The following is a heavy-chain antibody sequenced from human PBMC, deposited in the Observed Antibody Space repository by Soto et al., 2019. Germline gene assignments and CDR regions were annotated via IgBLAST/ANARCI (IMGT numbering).Heavy chain of an antibody. Sequence: VQLVQSGAEVKKPGSSVKVSCKASGGTFSSYAISWVRQAPGQGLEWMGGIIPIFGTANYAQKFQGRVTITADESTSTAYMELSSLRSEDTAVYYCARAGIGYDSSGYYLPFDYWGQGTLVTVSS. CDR2: IIPIFGTA. V-gene: IGHV1-69*12. D-gene: IGHD3-22*01. CDR3: ARAGIGYDSSGYYLPFDY. J-gene: IGHJ4*02. CDR1: GGTFSSYA.